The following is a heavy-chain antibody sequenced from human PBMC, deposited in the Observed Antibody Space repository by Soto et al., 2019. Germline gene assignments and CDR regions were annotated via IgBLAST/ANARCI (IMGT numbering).Heavy chain of an antibody. CDR1: GFTFTGYY. CDR3: AGENKNQDWFDP. Sequence: ASVKVSCKASGFTFTGYYMHWVRQAPGQGLEWMGWINPNSGGTDYAQKFQGRVTMTRDTSISTAYMELSRLRSDDTAVYYCAGENKNQDWFDPWGQGTLVTVSS. J-gene: IGHJ5*02. CDR2: INPNSGGT. V-gene: IGHV1-2*02.